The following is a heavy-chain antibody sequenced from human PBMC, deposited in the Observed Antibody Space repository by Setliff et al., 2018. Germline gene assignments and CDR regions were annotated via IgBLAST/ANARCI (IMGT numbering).Heavy chain of an antibody. D-gene: IGHD2-15*01. Sequence: SETLSLTCTVSDVSISSSSFYWAWIRQAPGSGLEWIGSISYSGTPYYNASVESRVTISIDTSRNQFSLELRSVTVADTATYYCVRPGGTTVVARHFDYWGSGILVTV. J-gene: IGHJ4*01. CDR2: ISYSGTP. CDR3: VRPGGTTVVARHFDY. V-gene: IGHV4-39*01. CDR1: DVSISSSSFY.